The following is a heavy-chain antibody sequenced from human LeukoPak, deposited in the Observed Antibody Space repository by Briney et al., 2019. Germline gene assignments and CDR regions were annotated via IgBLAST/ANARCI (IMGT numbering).Heavy chain of an antibody. Sequence: SETLSLTCTVTGGSISSYYWSWIRQPPGKGLEWIGYIYYSGSTNYNPSLKSRVTISVDTSKNQFSLKLSSVTAADTAVYYCARVRQTGTPYWYGMDAWGQGITVTVSS. CDR3: ARVRQTGTPYWYGMDA. CDR1: GGSISSYY. CDR2: IYYSGST. J-gene: IGHJ6*02. V-gene: IGHV4-59*01. D-gene: IGHD3-9*01.